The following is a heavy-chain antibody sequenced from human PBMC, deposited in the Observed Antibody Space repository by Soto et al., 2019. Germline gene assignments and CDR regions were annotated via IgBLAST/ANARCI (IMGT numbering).Heavy chain of an antibody. D-gene: IGHD3-9*01. CDR1: GYTFTKYD. CDR2: MNPTSGNT. Sequence: QVQLVQSGAEVKTPGASVKVSCKASGYTFTKYDMNWVRQAPGQGLEGMGWMNPTSGNTGYAQKFQGRLTMTWDTAIDIAHMELSTLRNEYTAVYYCARSDGDIFNWVNSWGQGSLVTVSA. CDR3: ARSDGDIFNWVNS. J-gene: IGHJ5*01. V-gene: IGHV1-8*01.